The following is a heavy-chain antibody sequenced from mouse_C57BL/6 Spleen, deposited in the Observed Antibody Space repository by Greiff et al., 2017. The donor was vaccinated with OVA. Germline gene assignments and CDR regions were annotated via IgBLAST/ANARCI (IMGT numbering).Heavy chain of an antibody. D-gene: IGHD1-1*01. J-gene: IGHJ1*03. CDR3: TRGGYGSSYVNWYFDV. V-gene: IGHV5-9-1*02. CDR2: ISSGGDYI. Sequence: EVKLVESGEGLVKPGGSLKLSCAASGFTFSSYAMSWVRQTPEKRLEWVAYISSGGDYIYYADTVKGRFTISRDNARNTLYLQMSSLKSEDTAMYYCTRGGYGSSYVNWYFDVWGTGTTVTVSS. CDR1: GFTFSSYA.